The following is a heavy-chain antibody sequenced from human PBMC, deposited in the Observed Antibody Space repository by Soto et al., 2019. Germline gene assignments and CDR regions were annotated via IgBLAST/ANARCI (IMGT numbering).Heavy chain of an antibody. J-gene: IGHJ4*02. CDR3: AKRGSGSYYID. Sequence: EVQLLESGGGLVQPGGSLRLSCAASGFTFSSYAMSWVRQAPGKGLERVSVISGSGGSTYYADSVKGRFTISRDNSKHPLYLQMNSLRAEATAVYYCAKRGSGSYYIDWGQGTLVTVS. D-gene: IGHD1-26*01. V-gene: IGHV3-23*01. CDR1: GFTFSSYA. CDR2: ISGSGGST.